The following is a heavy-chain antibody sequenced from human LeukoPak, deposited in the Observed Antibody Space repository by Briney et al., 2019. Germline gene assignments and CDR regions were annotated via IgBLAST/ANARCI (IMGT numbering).Heavy chain of an antibody. J-gene: IGHJ4*02. Sequence: SDTLSLTCTVSGGSISNYYWSWIRQPPGNGLEWIGYISYSGSTSYNPSLQSRVTISVDTSKNEFSLKLSTVTAADTAVYYCARDTAYTDYWGQGALVTVSS. D-gene: IGHD4-11*01. V-gene: IGHV4-59*01. CDR1: GGSISNYY. CDR3: ARDTAYTDY. CDR2: ISYSGST.